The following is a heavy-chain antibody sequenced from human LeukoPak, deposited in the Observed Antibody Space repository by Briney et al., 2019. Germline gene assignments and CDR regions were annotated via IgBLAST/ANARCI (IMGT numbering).Heavy chain of an antibody. CDR3: ARPMVRGVIISRDY. Sequence: GGSLRLSCAASGFTFSSYAMSWVRQAPGKGLEWVSAISGSGGSTYYADSVKGRFTISRDNSKNTLYLQMNSLRAEDTAVYYCARPMVRGVIISRDYWGQGTPVTVSS. V-gene: IGHV3-23*01. D-gene: IGHD3-10*01. J-gene: IGHJ4*02. CDR2: ISGSGGST. CDR1: GFTFSSYA.